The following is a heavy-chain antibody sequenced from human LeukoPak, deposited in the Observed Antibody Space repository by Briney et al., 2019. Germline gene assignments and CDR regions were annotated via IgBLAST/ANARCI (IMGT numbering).Heavy chain of an antibody. CDR1: GFNFGDYG. CDR2: IRNKAYGGTT. J-gene: IGHJ4*02. V-gene: IGHV3-49*04. CDR3: ARGQEAIDY. Sequence: TGGSLRLSCTTSGFNFGDYGMTWVRQAPGKGLEWVGFIRNKAYGGTTEYAASVRGRFTISRDESKSIAYLQMNSLKTEDTAVYYCARGQEAIDYWGQGILVTVSS.